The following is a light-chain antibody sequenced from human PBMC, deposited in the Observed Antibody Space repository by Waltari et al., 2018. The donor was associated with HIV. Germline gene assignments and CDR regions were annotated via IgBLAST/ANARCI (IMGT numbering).Light chain of an antibody. J-gene: IGLJ2*01. CDR1: TGDISAYNY. CDR3: SSFAGTHKL. CDR2: EVT. V-gene: IGLV2-8*01. Sequence: QSALTQSPSASGSPGQSVNISCTGATGDISAYNYVSWYQQHSDRPPKLIIFEVTKRPSGVPDRFSGSKSGNTASLFVSGLQPEDEATYFCSSFAGTHKLFGGGTKLTVL.